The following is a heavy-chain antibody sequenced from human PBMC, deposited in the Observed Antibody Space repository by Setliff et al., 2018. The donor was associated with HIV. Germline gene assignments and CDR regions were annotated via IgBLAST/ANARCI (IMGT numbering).Heavy chain of an antibody. CDR1: TDSFSNFH. D-gene: IGHD3-16*01. CDR3: ARDRSKYGTGSSAYNWFDP. J-gene: IGHJ5*02. Sequence: PSETLSLTCSVSTDSFSNFHWSWMRQPAGKGLEWIGRIFGSGTTHYNPSLKSRVTMSIDTSKNQFSLKLNSVTAADTAVYFCARDRSKYGTGSSAYNWFDPWDLGTLVAVSS. V-gene: IGHV4-4*07. CDR2: IFGSGTT.